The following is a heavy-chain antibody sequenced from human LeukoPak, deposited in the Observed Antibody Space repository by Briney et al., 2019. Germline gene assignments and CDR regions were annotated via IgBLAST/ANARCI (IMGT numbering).Heavy chain of an antibody. D-gene: IGHD5-24*01. CDR3: ARVADGDKYGGRDY. Sequence: GSLRLSCVASGFTFSTYWMHWVRQVPGKGLVWVSYIYNDESHTDYADSVKGRFTISRDNAKNTLYLQMNSLRVEDTGVYYCARVADGDKYGGRDYWGQGTLVTVSS. CDR1: GFTFSTYW. J-gene: IGHJ4*02. CDR2: IYNDESHT. V-gene: IGHV3-74*01.